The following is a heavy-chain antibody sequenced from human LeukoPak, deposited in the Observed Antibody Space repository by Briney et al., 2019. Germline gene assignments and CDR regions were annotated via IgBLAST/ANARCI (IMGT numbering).Heavy chain of an antibody. Sequence: PGRSLRLSCAASGFTFSSYGMHWVRQAPGKGLEWVAVIWYDGSNKYYADPVKGRFTISRDNSKNTVYLQMNSLRAEDTAVYYCARPVGAHPPYYYFNYWGQGTLVTVSS. V-gene: IGHV3-33*01. CDR2: IWYDGSNK. J-gene: IGHJ4*02. D-gene: IGHD1-26*01. CDR3: ARPVGAHPPYYYFNY. CDR1: GFTFSSYG.